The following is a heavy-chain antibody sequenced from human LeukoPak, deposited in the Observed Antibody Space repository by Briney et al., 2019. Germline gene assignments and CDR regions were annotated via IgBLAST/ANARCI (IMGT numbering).Heavy chain of an antibody. CDR2: ISSSGGTT. CDR1: GFTSSTYA. J-gene: IGHJ4*02. V-gene: IGHV3-23*01. D-gene: IGHD5-24*01. Sequence: GGSLRLSSAAPGFTSSTYAVNWFGQAPGKGLEWFSAISSSGGTTYYADSVKGRFSISRDNSKNTLYLRMNSLRAEDTAIYYCAKDRNAWPTNFDSWGQGTLVTVSA. CDR3: AKDRNAWPTNFDS.